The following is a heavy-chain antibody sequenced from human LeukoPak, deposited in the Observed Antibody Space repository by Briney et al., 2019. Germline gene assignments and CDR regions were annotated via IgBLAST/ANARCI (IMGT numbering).Heavy chain of an antibody. Sequence: PSETLSLTCTVSGCSISSYYLSWIRQPPGKGLEWIGYISNSGNTNYNPSLKRRVAITVDTSTKQFSLRLSSVTAADTAVYYCAKHEISSSWYWVYFDYWGQGTLVPVYS. J-gene: IGHJ4*02. CDR3: AKHEISSSWYWVYFDY. CDR1: GCSISSYY. V-gene: IGHV4-59*08. CDR2: ISNSGNT. D-gene: IGHD6-13*01.